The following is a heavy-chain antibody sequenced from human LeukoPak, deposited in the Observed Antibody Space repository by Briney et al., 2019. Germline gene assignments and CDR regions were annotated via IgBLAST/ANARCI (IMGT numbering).Heavy chain of an antibody. D-gene: IGHD2-15*01. CDR3: ARVLRYCSGGNCYSGGLGYMDV. J-gene: IGHJ6*03. Sequence: GGSLRLSCAASGFNFSDYYMSWIRQAPGKGLEWVSYISTGGTTIYYADSVKGRFTISRDNAKNSLYLQMNSLRDEDTAVYYCARVLRYCSGGNCYSGGLGYMDVWGKGTTVTISS. CDR2: ISTGGTTI. V-gene: IGHV3-11*04. CDR1: GFNFSDYY.